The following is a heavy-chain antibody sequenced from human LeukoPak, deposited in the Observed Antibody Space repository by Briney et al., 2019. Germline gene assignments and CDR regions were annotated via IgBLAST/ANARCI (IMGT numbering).Heavy chain of an antibody. V-gene: IGHV3-30-3*01. Sequence: GGSLRLSCAASGFTFSYYAMHWVRQAPGKGLEWVAVISYDGTNKYYADSVKGRFTISRDNAKNSLYLQMNSLRAEDTAVYYCARAPYSSSWYDFDYWGQGTLVTVSS. D-gene: IGHD6-13*01. CDR2: ISYDGTNK. CDR1: GFTFSYYA. J-gene: IGHJ4*02. CDR3: ARAPYSSSWYDFDY.